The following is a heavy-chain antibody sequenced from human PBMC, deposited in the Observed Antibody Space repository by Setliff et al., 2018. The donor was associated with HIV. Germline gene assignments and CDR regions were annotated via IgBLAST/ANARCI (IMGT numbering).Heavy chain of an antibody. CDR1: GYTFTSYG. Sequence: GASVKVSCKASGYTFTSYGISWVRQAPGQGLEWMGRINPNSGGTKYAQKFQGRVTMTRDTSINTAYMELSSLRSEDTAVYYCARGRGTVGYCSTTSCSDLDYWGQGTLVTVSS. CDR3: ARGRGTVGYCSTTSCSDLDY. V-gene: IGHV1-2*06. J-gene: IGHJ4*02. CDR2: INPNSGGT. D-gene: IGHD2-2*01.